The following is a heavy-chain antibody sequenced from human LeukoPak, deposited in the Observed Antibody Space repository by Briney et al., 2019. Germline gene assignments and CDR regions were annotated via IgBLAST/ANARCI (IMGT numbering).Heavy chain of an antibody. Sequence: PGGSLRLSCAASGFTFSSYGMHWVRQAPGKGLEWVSGISGGGGTTYYADSVKGRFTISKDNSKNTLSLQMNSLRAEDTAVYYCAKGSTTGTTGGSFDPWGQGALVTVSS. CDR3: AKGSTTGTTGGSFDP. V-gene: IGHV3-23*01. D-gene: IGHD1-1*01. CDR2: ISGGGGTT. CDR1: GFTFSSYG. J-gene: IGHJ5*02.